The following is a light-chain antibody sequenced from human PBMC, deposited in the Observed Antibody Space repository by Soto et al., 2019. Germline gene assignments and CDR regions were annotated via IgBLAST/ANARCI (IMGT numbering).Light chain of an antibody. CDR2: SNN. CDR1: SSNIGSNT. CDR3: QSYDSSLSGYV. Sequence: QAVVTQPPSASGTPGQRVTISCSGSSSNIGSNTVNWYQQLPGTAPKLLIYSNNQRPSGVPDRFSGSKSGTSASLAISGLQSEDEADYYCQSYDSSLSGYVFGTGTKVTVL. J-gene: IGLJ1*01. V-gene: IGLV1-44*01.